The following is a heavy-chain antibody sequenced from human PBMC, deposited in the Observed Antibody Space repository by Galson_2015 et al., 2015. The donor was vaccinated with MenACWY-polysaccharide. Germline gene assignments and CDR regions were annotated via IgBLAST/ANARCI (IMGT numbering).Heavy chain of an antibody. CDR1: GLTFSNNW. CDR3: VGPLGRGGTGAYGMDA. Sequence: SLRLSCAASGLTFSNNWIHWVRQAPGKGLVWVSRINSDASSTAYADSVKGRFTISRDNAKKTLYLQMNSLRVEDTAVYYCVGPLGRGGTGAYGMDAWGQGTTVTVSS. J-gene: IGHJ6*02. D-gene: IGHD3-10*01. CDR2: INSDASST. V-gene: IGHV3-74*01.